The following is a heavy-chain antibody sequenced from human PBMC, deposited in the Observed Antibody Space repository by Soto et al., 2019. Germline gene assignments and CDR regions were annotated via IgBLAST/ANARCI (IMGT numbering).Heavy chain of an antibody. D-gene: IGHD3-22*01. CDR3: ASKGPPYYYDSSGYYSGAKNNNWFAP. J-gene: IGHJ5*02. CDR1: GYIFTRYL. Sequence: GASVKVSCKASGYIFTRYLMHLLRQAPGQSLELMGRIHPDIGFTKYSQNFQGRATITTDTPASTVYRERSSRKSEERAVYYCASKGPPYYYDSSGYYSGAKNNNWFAPWGQGTRVTVSS. CDR2: IHPDIGFT. V-gene: IGHV1-3*01.